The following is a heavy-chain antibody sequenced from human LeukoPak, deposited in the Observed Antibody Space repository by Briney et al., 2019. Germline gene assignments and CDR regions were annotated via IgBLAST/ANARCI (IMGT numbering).Heavy chain of an antibody. D-gene: IGHD3-22*01. J-gene: IGHJ4*02. Sequence: SQTLSLTCTVSGGSISSGSYYWSWIRQPAGKGLEWIGRIYTSGSTNYNPSLKSRVTISVDTSKNQFSLKLSSVTAADTAVYYCATHDKTSSGYYGYWGQGTLVTVSS. CDR2: IYTSGST. CDR1: GGSISSGSYY. CDR3: ATHDKTSSGYYGY. V-gene: IGHV4-61*02.